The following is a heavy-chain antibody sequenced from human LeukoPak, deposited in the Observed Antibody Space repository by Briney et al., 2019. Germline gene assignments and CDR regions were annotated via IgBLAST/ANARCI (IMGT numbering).Heavy chain of an antibody. CDR3: ASLPPEKAAVAGLEVFDY. CDR2: INPNSGGT. CDR1: GYTFTGYY. D-gene: IGHD6-19*01. J-gene: IGHJ4*02. V-gene: IGHV1-2*02. Sequence: GASVTVSCTASGYTFTGYYMHWVRQAPGQGLEWMGWINPNSGGTNYAQKFQGRVTMTRDTSISTAYMELSRLRSDDTAVYYCASLPPEKAAVAGLEVFDYWGQGTLVTVSS.